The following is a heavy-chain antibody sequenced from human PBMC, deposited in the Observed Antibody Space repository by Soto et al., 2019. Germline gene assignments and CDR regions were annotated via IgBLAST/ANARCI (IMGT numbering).Heavy chain of an antibody. J-gene: IGHJ5*02. CDR1: GGSISSYY. CDR3: ARLHPRTGVPAAIFDFWSGYDNWFDP. CDR2: IYYSGST. V-gene: IGHV4-59*08. Sequence: ASKTLSLTCTVSGGSISSYYWSWIRQPPGKGLEWIGYIYYSGSTNYNPSLKSRVTISVDTSKNQFSLKLSSVTAADTAVYYCARLHPRTGVPAAIFDFWSGYDNWFDPWGQGTLVTVSS. D-gene: IGHD3-3*01.